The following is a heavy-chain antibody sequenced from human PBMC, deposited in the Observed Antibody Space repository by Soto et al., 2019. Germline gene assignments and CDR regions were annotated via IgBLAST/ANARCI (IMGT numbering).Heavy chain of an antibody. CDR3: ARGSNYERFDY. J-gene: IGHJ4*02. D-gene: IGHD3-22*01. CDR1: GGTFSSYT. Sequence: QVQLVQSGAEVKKPGSSVKVSCKASGGTFSSYTISWVRQAPGQGLEWMGRIIPILGIANYAQKFQGRVTLTXXKSTRTAYMELSSLRSEDTAVYYCARGSNYERFDYWGQGTLVTVSS. V-gene: IGHV1-69*02. CDR2: IIPILGIA.